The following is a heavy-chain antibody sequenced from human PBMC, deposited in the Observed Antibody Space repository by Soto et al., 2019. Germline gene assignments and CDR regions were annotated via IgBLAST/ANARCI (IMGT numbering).Heavy chain of an antibody. V-gene: IGHV5-51*01. CDR2: IYPGDSDT. CDR3: ATASTYYYDSSGYPFDY. J-gene: IGHJ4*02. CDR1: GYSFTSYW. D-gene: IGHD3-22*01. Sequence: PGESLKISCKGSGYSFTSYWIGWVRQMPGKGLEWMGIIYPGDSDTRYSPSFQGQVTISADKSISTAYLQWSSLKASDTAMYYCATASTYYYDSSGYPFDYWGQGTLVTVSS.